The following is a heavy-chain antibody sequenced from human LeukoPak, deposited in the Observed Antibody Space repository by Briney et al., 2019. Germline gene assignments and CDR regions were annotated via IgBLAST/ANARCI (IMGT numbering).Heavy chain of an antibody. Sequence: GASVKVSCKASGYTFTTYGISWMRQAPGQGLEWMGWICVYNGNRNYAQKFQDRVVMTTDTSTSTAYMELRSLNSDDTAVYYCARTAVGAPSYFHYWGQGTLVTVSS. CDR1: GYTFTTYG. D-gene: IGHD1-26*01. CDR2: ICVYNGNR. J-gene: IGHJ1*01. V-gene: IGHV1-18*01. CDR3: ARTAVGAPSYFHY.